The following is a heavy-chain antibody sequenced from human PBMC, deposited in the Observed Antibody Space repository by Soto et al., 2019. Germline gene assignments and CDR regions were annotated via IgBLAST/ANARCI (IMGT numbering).Heavy chain of an antibody. CDR1: GFTFSSHA. CDR2: ISGSGGST. D-gene: IGHD6-19*01. V-gene: IGHV3-23*01. Sequence: GGSLRLSCAASGFTFSSHAMSWVRQAPGKGLEWVSAISGSGGSTHYADSVKGRFTISRDNSKNTLYLHMNSLRAEDTAVYYCAKVAAFLAVAGNCPLDYWGQGTVVTVSS. CDR3: AKVAAFLAVAGNCPLDY. J-gene: IGHJ4*02.